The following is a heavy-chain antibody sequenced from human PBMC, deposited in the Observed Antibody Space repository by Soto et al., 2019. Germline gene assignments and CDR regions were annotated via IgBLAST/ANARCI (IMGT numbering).Heavy chain of an antibody. CDR2: IYYSGST. CDR3: ARRYGYAFDI. Sequence: HSETLSLTCTVSGGSISSYYWSWIRQPPGKGLEWIGYIYYSGSTNYNPSLKSRVTISVDTSKNQFSLKLSSVTAADTAINYCARRYGYAFDIWGQGTMVTVSS. V-gene: IGHV4-59*08. D-gene: IGHD5-18*01. CDR1: GGSISSYY. J-gene: IGHJ3*02.